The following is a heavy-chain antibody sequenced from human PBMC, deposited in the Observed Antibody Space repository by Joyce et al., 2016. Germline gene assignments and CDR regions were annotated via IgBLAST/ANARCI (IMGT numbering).Heavy chain of an antibody. CDR1: GFPVSTNF. CDR3: ARDRATVTTEGWYFDL. V-gene: IGHV3-66*02. CDR2: IFSDGSK. J-gene: IGHJ2*01. Sequence: EVQLVESGGGLVQPGGSLRLSCAASGFPVSTNFMSWVRQAPWKGLGWVSVIFSDGSKYNADSVKGRFTISRDNSKNTLYLQMNSLRVEDTAVYYCARDRATVTTEGWYFDLWGRGTLVTVSS. D-gene: IGHD4-17*01.